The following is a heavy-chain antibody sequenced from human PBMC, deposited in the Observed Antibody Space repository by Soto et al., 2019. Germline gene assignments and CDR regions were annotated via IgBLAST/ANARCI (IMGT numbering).Heavy chain of an antibody. Sequence: GGSLRLSCAASGFTFDDYTMHWVRQAPGKGLEWVSLISWDGGSTYYADSVKGRFTISRDNSKNSLYLQMNSLRTEDTALYYCAKDTSSGYDYNFDYWGQGTLVTVSS. J-gene: IGHJ4*02. CDR1: GFTFDDYT. V-gene: IGHV3-43*01. CDR2: ISWDGGST. D-gene: IGHD5-12*01. CDR3: AKDTSSGYDYNFDY.